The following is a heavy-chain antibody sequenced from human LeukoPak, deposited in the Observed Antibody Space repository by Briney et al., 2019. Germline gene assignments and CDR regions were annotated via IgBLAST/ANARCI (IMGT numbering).Heavy chain of an antibody. CDR2: IHASGST. Sequence: PSETLSLTCTVSGASISTYYWSWFRQPAGTGLEWIERIHASGSTYYNPSLKSRVSMSIDLSKNQFSLSLNSVTAADTAVFYCARDIGSRIWGKGTTVIVSS. V-gene: IGHV4-4*07. D-gene: IGHD1-26*01. CDR1: GASISTYY. J-gene: IGHJ6*04. CDR3: ARDIGSRI.